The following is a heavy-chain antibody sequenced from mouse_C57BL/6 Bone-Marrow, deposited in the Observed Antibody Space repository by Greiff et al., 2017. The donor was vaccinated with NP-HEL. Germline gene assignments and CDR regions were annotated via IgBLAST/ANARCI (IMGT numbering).Heavy chain of an antibody. CDR2: ISNLAYSI. CDR3: ARYYTLYYYAMDY. D-gene: IGHD2-12*01. J-gene: IGHJ4*01. V-gene: IGHV5-15*01. CDR1: GFTFSDYG. Sequence: EVMLVESGGGLVQPGGSLKLSCAASGFTFSDYGMAWVRQAPRKGPEWVAFISNLAYSIYYADTVTGRFPISRENAKNTRYLEMSSLRSEDTAMYYCARYYTLYYYAMDYWGQGTSVTVSS.